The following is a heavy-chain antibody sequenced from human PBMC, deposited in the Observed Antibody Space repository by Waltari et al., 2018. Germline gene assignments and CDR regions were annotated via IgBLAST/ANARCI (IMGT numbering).Heavy chain of an antibody. D-gene: IGHD3-9*01. CDR3: VFFLPHTAYDILTGSPFDY. J-gene: IGHJ4*02. Sequence: EVQLVESVGGLVQPGGSLRLSCSASGFTFSSYWMNWVRQAPGKGLEWVANIKQDGSEKYYVDSVKGRFTISRDNAKNSLYLQMNSLRAEDTAVYFCVFFLPHTAYDILTGSPFDYWGQGTLVTVSS. CDR1: GFTFSSYW. CDR2: IKQDGSEK. V-gene: IGHV3-7*01.